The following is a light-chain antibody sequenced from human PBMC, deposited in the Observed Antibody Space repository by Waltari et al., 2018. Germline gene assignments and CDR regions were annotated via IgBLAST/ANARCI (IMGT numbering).Light chain of an antibody. V-gene: IGKV1-33*01. CDR3: QQYHNLPAT. J-gene: IGKJ4*01. CDR1: QDISNS. Sequence: DIQMTQSPSSLSASVGDRVTITCQASQDISNSLNWYQQKPGKAPKVLIYDAANLESGVPSRFRGSGFGTDFTFTISSLQPEDLATYFCQQYHNLPATFGGGTKVESK. CDR2: DAA.